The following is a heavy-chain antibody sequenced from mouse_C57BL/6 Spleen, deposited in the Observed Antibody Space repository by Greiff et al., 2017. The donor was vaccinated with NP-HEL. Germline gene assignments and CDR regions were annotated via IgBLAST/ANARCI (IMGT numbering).Heavy chain of an antibody. Sequence: VQLPQSGAELVRPGASVTLSCKASGYTFTDYEMHWVKQTPVHGLEWIGAIDPETGGTAYNQKFKGKAILTADKSSSTAYMDVRSLASEDAAVYYCTRTGDWFAYWGQGTLVTVAA. CDR3: TRTGDWFAY. J-gene: IGHJ3*01. CDR1: GYTFTDYE. CDR2: IDPETGGT. V-gene: IGHV1-15*01.